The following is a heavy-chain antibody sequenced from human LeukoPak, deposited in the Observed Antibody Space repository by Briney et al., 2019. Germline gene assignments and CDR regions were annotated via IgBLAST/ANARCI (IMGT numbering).Heavy chain of an antibody. V-gene: IGHV3-73*01. CDR3: TRLGDGYKIDY. Sequence: GGALRVSLAASGFTFIGSAMHWVGPASGKGLEGVGRIRSKANSYATPYAASVKGRFTISRDDSKNTAYLQISSLKTEDTAVYYCTRLGDGYKIDYWGQGTLVTVSS. CDR2: IRSKANSYAT. D-gene: IGHD5-24*01. CDR1: GFTFIGSA. J-gene: IGHJ4*02.